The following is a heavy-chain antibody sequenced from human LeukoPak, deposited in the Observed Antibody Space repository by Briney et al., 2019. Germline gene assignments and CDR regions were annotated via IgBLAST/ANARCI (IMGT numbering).Heavy chain of an antibody. CDR3: ARLAYYYGGTDY. V-gene: IGHV4-34*01. J-gene: IGHJ4*02. CDR2: INHSGRT. D-gene: IGHD3-10*01. Sequence: SETLSLTCAVHGGSFSGYYWSWIRQPPGKGLEWIGEINHSGRTNYNPSLKSRVTISVDTSKNQSSLKLSSVTAADTAVYYCARLAYYYGGTDYWGQGTLVTVSS. CDR1: GGSFSGYY.